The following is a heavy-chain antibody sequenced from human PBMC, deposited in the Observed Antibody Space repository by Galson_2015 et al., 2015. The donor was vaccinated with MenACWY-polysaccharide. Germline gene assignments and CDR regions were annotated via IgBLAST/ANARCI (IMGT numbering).Heavy chain of an antibody. CDR3: AREGSRIVFHAFDV. CDR1: GLKFRGSG. V-gene: IGHV3-33*01. J-gene: IGHJ3*01. CDR2: IQYDGSQI. Sequence: SLRLSCAASGLKFRGSGMHWVRQAPGKGLEWVAVIQYDGSQIQYIDSVKGRFSISRDNSRSTLYLEMNGLRAEDTALYYCAREGSRIVFHAFDVWGQGTMVIVSS. D-gene: IGHD3-16*02.